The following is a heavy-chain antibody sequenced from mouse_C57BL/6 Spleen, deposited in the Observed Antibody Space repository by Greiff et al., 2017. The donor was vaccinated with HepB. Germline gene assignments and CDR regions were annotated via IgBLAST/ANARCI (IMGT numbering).Heavy chain of an antibody. CDR2: IYPGNSDT. V-gene: IGHV1-5*01. J-gene: IGHJ2*01. D-gene: IGHD3-2*02. CDR3: TRDRAAQPYFDY. Sequence: QLQQSGTVLARPGASVKMSCKTSGYTFTSYWMHWVKQRPGQGLEWIGAIYPGNSDTSYNQKFKGKAKLTAVTSASTAYMELSSLTNEDSAVYYCTRDRAAQPYFDYWGQGTTLTVSS. CDR1: GYTFTSYW.